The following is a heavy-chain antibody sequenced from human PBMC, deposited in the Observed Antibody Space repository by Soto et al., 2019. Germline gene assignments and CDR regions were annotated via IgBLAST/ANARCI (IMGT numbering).Heavy chain of an antibody. CDR3: ARHGAQSTIVYYYYGMDV. CDR1: VVAINSTVYY. Sequence: SETLSLTGTFSVVAINSTVYYCGWIRQPPWKGLEWIGSSNYGGPTYYSPSLQSRVTISLDTAKNHFSLNLRSVTAADTAVYYCARHGAQSTIVYYYYGMDVLGQGTTVSVSS. D-gene: IGHD3-16*01. J-gene: IGHJ6*01. CDR2: SNYGGPT. V-gene: IGHV4-39*01.